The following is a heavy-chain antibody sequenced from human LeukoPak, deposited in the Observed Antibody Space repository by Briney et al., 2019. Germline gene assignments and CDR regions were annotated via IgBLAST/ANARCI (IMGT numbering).Heavy chain of an antibody. CDR3: ARWLVGVTDF. Sequence: GGSLRLSCVASGFTFSSYGMHWVRQAPGKGLEWVAFIRYDGSNKYYADSVKGRFTISRDNSKNTLYLQMNSLRAEDTAVYYCARWLVGVTDFWGQGTLVTVSS. D-gene: IGHD6-19*01. CDR1: GFTFSSYG. V-gene: IGHV3-30*02. J-gene: IGHJ4*02. CDR2: IRYDGSNK.